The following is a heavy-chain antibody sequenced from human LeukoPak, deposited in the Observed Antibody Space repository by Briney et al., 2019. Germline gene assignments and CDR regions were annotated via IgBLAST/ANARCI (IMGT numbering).Heavy chain of an antibody. CDR3: ARDRGLAYCGGDCYPTPGFGY. CDR1: GGTFSSYA. D-gene: IGHD2-21*02. Sequence: ASVKVSCKASGGTFSSYAISWVRQAPGQGLEWMGGIIPIFGTANYAQKFQGRVTITADESTSTAYMELSSLRSEDTAVYYCARDRGLAYCGGDCYPTPGFGYWGQGTLVTVSS. CDR2: IIPIFGTA. J-gene: IGHJ4*02. V-gene: IGHV1-69*13.